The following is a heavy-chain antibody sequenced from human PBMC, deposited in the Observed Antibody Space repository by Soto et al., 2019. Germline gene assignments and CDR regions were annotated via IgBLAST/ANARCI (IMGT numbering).Heavy chain of an antibody. D-gene: IGHD6-13*01. CDR3: ARESRSWYGSIWDY. Sequence: PSETLSLTFTVSGCSISSYYWSWIRQPPGKGLEWIGYIYFSGGTNYNPSLKSRVTISVDTSKNQFSLKLSSVTAADTAVYYCARESRSWYGSIWDYWGQGTLVTVSS. V-gene: IGHV4-59*12. CDR1: GCSISSYY. CDR2: IYFSGGT. J-gene: IGHJ4*02.